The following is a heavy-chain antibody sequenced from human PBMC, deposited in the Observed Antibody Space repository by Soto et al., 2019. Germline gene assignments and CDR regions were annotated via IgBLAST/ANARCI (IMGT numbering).Heavy chain of an antibody. CDR3: AKDKYNWNYVSWFDP. D-gene: IGHD1-7*01. CDR1: GFTFSSYG. Sequence: GGSLRLSCAASGFTFSSYGMHWVRQAPGKGLEWVAVISYDGSNKYYADSVKGRFTISRDNSKNTLYLQMNSLRAEDTAVYYCAKDKYNWNYVSWFDPWGQGTLVTVSS. V-gene: IGHV3-30*18. J-gene: IGHJ5*02. CDR2: ISYDGSNK.